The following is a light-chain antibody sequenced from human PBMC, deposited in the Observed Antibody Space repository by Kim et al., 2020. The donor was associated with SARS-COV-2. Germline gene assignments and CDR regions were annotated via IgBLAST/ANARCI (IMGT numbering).Light chain of an antibody. CDR1: SSDVGGYNY. V-gene: IGLV2-8*01. CDR3: SSYVGSNNYV. CDR2: EVN. Sequence: QSALTQPPSASGSPGQSVTISCTGTSSDVGGYNYVSWYQQHPGKAPKLMIYEVNKRPSGVPDRFSGSKSGNTASLTVSGLQAEGEAEYYCSSYVGSNNYVFGTGTKVTVL. J-gene: IGLJ1*01.